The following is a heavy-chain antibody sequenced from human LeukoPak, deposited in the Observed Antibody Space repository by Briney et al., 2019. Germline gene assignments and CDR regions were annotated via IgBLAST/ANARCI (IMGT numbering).Heavy chain of an antibody. CDR2: IKQDGSEK. D-gene: IGHD1-26*01. CDR1: GFTFSSYW. V-gene: IGHV3-7*01. J-gene: IGHJ3*02. CDR3: ARGWELLRAAFDI. Sequence: GGSLRLSCAASGFTFSSYWMSWVRQAPGKGLEWVANIKQDGSEKYYVDSVKGRFTISRDNAKNSLYLQMNSLRAEDTAVYYCARGWELLRAAFDIWGQGTMVTVSS.